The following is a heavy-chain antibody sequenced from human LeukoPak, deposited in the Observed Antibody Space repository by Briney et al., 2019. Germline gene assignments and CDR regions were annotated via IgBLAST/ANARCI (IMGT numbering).Heavy chain of an antibody. Sequence: SETLSLTCTVSGGSISSSSYYWGWIRQPPGKGLEWIGSIYYSGSTYYNPSLKSRVTISVDTSKNQFSLKLSSVTAADTAVYYCARQVPAANFDYWGQGTLVTVSS. CDR2: IYYSGST. V-gene: IGHV4-39*01. D-gene: IGHD2-2*01. CDR1: GGSISSSSYY. CDR3: ARQVPAANFDY. J-gene: IGHJ4*02.